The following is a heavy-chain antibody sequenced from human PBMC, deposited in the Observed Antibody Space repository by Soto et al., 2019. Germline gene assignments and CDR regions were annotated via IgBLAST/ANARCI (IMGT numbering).Heavy chain of an antibody. CDR2: IYYSGST. D-gene: IGHD3-22*01. Sequence: SETLSLTCTVSGGSISSGGYYWSWIRQHPGKGLEWIGYIYYSGSTYYNPSLKSRVTISVDTSKNQFSLKLSSVTAADTAVYYCARRARTYYYDSSGYYFDYWGQGTLVTVSS. CDR1: GGSISSGGYY. V-gene: IGHV4-31*03. CDR3: ARRARTYYYDSSGYYFDY. J-gene: IGHJ4*02.